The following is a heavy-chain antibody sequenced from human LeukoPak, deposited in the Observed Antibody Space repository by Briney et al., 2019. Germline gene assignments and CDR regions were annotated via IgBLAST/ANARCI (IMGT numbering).Heavy chain of an antibody. Sequence: GASVKVSFKASGGTFGSYAISWVRQAPGQGLEWMGRIIPILGIANYAQKFQGRVTITADKSTSTAYMELSSLRSEDTAVYYCARRAYDSSGYYWGQGTLVTVSS. V-gene: IGHV1-69*04. CDR2: IIPILGIA. D-gene: IGHD3-22*01. CDR3: ARRAYDSSGYY. CDR1: GGTFGSYA. J-gene: IGHJ4*02.